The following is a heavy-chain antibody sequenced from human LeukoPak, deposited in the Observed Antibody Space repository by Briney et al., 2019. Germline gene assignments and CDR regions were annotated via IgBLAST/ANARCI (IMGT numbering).Heavy chain of an antibody. CDR1: GFTFSSYG. D-gene: IGHD5-24*01. V-gene: IGHV3-30*18. J-gene: IGHJ3*02. CDR3: AKDGPKDGNAFDI. Sequence: GGSLRLSCAASGFTFSSYGMHWVRQAPGKGLEWVAVISYDGSNKYYADSVKGRFTISRDNSKNTLYLQMNSLRAEDTAVYYCAKDGPKDGNAFDIWGQGTMVTVSS. CDR2: ISYDGSNK.